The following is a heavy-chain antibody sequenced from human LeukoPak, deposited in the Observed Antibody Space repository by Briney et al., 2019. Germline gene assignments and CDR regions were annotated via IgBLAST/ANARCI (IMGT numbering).Heavy chain of an antibody. CDR1: GYIFTDYD. CDR3: ARGNRLYSSSWSSLPFDI. D-gene: IGHD6-13*01. CDR2: TNPISGYT. V-gene: IGHV1-8*01. Sequence: GASVKVSCKASGYIFTDYDINSVRQATGQGLEWMGWTNPISGYTGSAQKFQGRVTMTRDTSISTAYLELSSLRSDDTAVYYCARGNRLYSSSWSSLPFDICGQGTMVTVSS. J-gene: IGHJ3*02.